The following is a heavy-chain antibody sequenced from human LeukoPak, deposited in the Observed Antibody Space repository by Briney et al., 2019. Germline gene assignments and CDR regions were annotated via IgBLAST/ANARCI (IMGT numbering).Heavy chain of an antibody. Sequence: KAGGSLRLSCAASGFTFSNAWMSWVRQAPGKGLEWVGRIKSKTDGGTTDYAAPVKGRFTISRDDSKNTLYLQMNSLKTEDTAVYYCTTDPWTPYCSSTSCLNTFDYWGQGTLVTVSS. CDR3: TTDPWTPYCSSTSCLNTFDY. V-gene: IGHV3-15*01. CDR1: GFTFSNAW. J-gene: IGHJ4*02. D-gene: IGHD2-2*01. CDR2: IKSKTDGGTT.